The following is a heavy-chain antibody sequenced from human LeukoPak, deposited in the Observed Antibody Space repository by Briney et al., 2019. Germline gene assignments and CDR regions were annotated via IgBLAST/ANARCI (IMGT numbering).Heavy chain of an antibody. CDR2: IYSGGST. CDR1: GFTFSSYA. D-gene: IGHD1-26*01. J-gene: IGHJ4*02. V-gene: IGHV3-66*01. CDR3: ARDRQWEPHALDY. Sequence: GGSLRLSCAASGFTFSSYAMSWVRQAPGKGLEWVSVIYSGGSTYYADSVKGRFTISRDNSKNTLYLQMNSLRAEDTAVYYCARDRQWEPHALDYWGQGTLVTVSS.